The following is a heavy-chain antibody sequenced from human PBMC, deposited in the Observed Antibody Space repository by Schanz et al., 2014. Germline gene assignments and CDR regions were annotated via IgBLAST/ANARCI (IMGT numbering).Heavy chain of an antibody. CDR2: ISAQTGDT. CDR1: GYTFTSYG. D-gene: IGHD3-16*01. J-gene: IGHJ5*01. V-gene: IGHV1-18*01. Sequence: QVQLVQSGDEVKKPGASVKVSCKASGYTFTSYGINWVRQAPGQGLEWIGWISAQTGDTRYAQKMQGRVTMTRDVSSTTAFLELRSLRYDDTAVYYCAKDLYNYGIFDSWGQGTLVTVSS. CDR3: AKDLYNYGIFDS.